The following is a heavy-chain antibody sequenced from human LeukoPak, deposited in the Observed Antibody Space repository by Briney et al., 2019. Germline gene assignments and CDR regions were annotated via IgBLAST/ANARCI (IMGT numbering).Heavy chain of an antibody. CDR3: ARDLGTPSVSSSWYYYYYGMDV. Sequence: ASVKVSCKASGYTFTNYGISWVRQAPGQGLEWMGWISAYNGNTNYAQKLQGRVTMTTDTSTSTAYMELRSLRSDDTAVYYCARDLGTPSVSSSWYYYYYGMDVWGQGTTVTVSS. CDR2: ISAYNGNT. D-gene: IGHD6-13*01. V-gene: IGHV1-18*01. J-gene: IGHJ6*02. CDR1: GYTFTNYG.